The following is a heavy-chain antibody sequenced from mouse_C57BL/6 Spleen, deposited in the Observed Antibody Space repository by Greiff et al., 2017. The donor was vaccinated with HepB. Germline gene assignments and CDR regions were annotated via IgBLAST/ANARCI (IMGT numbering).Heavy chain of an antibody. J-gene: IGHJ4*01. D-gene: IGHD2-4*01. CDR3: ATYDFFYAMDY. V-gene: IGHV1-81*01. CDR1: GYTFTSYG. CDR2: IYPRSGNT. Sequence: VKLQQSGAELARPGASVKLSCKASGYTFTSYGISWVKQRTGQGLEWIGEIYPRSGNTYYNEKFKGKATLTADKSSSTAYMELRSLTSEDSAVYFCATYDFFYAMDYWGQGTSVTVSS.